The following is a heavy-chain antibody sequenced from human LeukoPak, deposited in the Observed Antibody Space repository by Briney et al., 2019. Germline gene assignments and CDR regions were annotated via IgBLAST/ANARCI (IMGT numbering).Heavy chain of an antibody. V-gene: IGHV3-7*01. CDR1: GFTFSSYG. CDR3: ARGMTYYDFWSGLDDAFDI. CDR2: IKQGGSEK. Sequence: PGGSLRLSCAASGFTFSSYGMHWVRQAPGKGLEWVANIKQGGSEKYYVDSVKGRFTISRDNAKNSLYLQMNSLRAEDTAVYYCARGMTYYDFWSGLDDAFDIWGQGTMVTVSS. J-gene: IGHJ3*02. D-gene: IGHD3-3*01.